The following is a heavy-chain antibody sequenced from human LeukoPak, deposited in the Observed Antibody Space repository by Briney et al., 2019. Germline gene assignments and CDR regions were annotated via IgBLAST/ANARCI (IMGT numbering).Heavy chain of an antibody. J-gene: IGHJ4*02. CDR1: GLSISNYG. CDR3: AKDPLLWFGELLLSHFDY. CDR2: ISYDGSNK. V-gene: IGHV3-30*02. Sequence: PGGSLRLSCAASGLSISNYGMHWIRQAPGKGLEWVAFISYDGSNKYYSDSVKGRFTISKDNSKTRLYLQMNSLRAEDTAVYYCAKDPLLWFGELLLSHFDYWGQGTLVTVSS. D-gene: IGHD3-10*01.